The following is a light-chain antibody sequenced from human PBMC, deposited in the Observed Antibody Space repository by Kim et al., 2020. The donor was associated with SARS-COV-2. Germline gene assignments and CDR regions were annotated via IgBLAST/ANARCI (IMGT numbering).Light chain of an antibody. J-gene: IGLJ3*02. Sequence: ELTQPPSVSVSPGQTASISCSGDKLGDEFACWYQQKPGQSPVLVIYQDTKRPSGIPERFSGSNSGNTATLTISGTQAMDEADYYCQAWDTSTAVFGGG. CDR2: QDT. CDR1: KLGDEF. V-gene: IGLV3-1*01. CDR3: QAWDTSTAV.